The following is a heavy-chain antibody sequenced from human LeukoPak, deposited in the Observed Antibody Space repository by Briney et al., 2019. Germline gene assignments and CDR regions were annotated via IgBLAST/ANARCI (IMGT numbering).Heavy chain of an antibody. CDR2: ISGSGGST. Sequence: PGGSLRLSCAASGFTFSSFAMSWVRQAPGKGLEWVSVISGSGGSTYYADSVKGRFTISRDTSKNTLYLQMNSLRAEDTAVYYCARQATTGTPIAVYWGQGALVTVSS. CDR3: ARQATTGTPIAVY. CDR1: GFTFSSFA. J-gene: IGHJ4*02. V-gene: IGHV3-23*01. D-gene: IGHD6-19*01.